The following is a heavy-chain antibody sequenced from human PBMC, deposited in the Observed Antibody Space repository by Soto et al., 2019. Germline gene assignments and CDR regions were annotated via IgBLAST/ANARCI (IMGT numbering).Heavy chain of an antibody. V-gene: IGHV4-31*03. D-gene: IGHD2-15*01. J-gene: IGHJ4*02. CDR1: GGSISSGGYY. CDR2: IYYSGST. CDR3: ARRYGGNFDY. Sequence: SETLSFTCTVSGGSISSGGYYWSWIRQHPGKGLEWIGCIYYSGSTYYNPSLKSRVTISVDTSKNQFSLKLSSVTAADTAVYYCARRYGGNFDYWGQGTLVTVS.